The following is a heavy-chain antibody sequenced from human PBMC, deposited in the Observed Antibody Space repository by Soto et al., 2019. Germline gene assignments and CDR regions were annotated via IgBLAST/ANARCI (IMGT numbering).Heavy chain of an antibody. J-gene: IGHJ4*02. CDR1: TFSSYG. V-gene: IGHV3-30*18. Sequence: GGSLRLSCAFTFSSYGMHWVRQAPGKGLEWVAVISYDGSSEYYADSVKGRFTISRDSSKNTLYLQMNSLSADDTAVYYCAKGVGYSGYDDFDYWGQGTLVTVSS. CDR3: AKGVGYSGYDDFDY. D-gene: IGHD5-12*01. CDR2: ISYDGSSE.